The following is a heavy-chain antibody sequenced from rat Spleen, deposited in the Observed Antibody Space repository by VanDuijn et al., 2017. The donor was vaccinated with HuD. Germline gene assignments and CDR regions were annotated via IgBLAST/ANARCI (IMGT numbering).Heavy chain of an antibody. V-gene: IGHV2-30*01. CDR1: GFSLTSYN. D-gene: IGHD5-1*01. J-gene: IGHJ4*01. Sequence: QVQLKESGPDLVQPSQTLSLTCTVSGFSLTSYNVHWVRQPTGKGLEWMGVIWTGGGTAYNSLLKSRLSISRDISKSQVFLKMNSLQTEDTATYYCVRAPGKGYVMDAWGQGTAVTVSS. CDR3: VRAPGKGYVMDA. CDR2: IWTGGGT.